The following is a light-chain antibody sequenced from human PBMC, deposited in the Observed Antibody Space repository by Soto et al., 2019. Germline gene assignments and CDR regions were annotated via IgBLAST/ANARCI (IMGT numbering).Light chain of an antibody. J-gene: IGKJ4*01. Sequence: DIQMTQSPSSLSASVGDRVTITCRASQGISNYLAWYQQIPGKVPKLLICAASTLQSRVPSRFSGSGSGTNFTLTISSLQPEDVASYYCQKYTNVPTFGGGNKVEI. CDR1: QGISNY. CDR3: QKYTNVPT. CDR2: AAS. V-gene: IGKV1-27*01.